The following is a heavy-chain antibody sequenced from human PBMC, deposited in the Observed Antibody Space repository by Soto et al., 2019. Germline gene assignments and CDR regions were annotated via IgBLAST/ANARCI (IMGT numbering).Heavy chain of an antibody. CDR1: GGTFSSHA. Sequence: QVQLVQSGAEVKKPGSSVKVSCKTSGGTFSSHALTWLRQAPGQGLEWMGGIIPMFGTTYTSQKFQGRVAISAAENTSTVGLSSLRSEDTAVYLCARCDVCYPWGDDAFDLWGQGTTVIVSS. D-gene: IGHD2-21*02. CDR2: IIPMFGTT. V-gene: IGHV1-69*01. J-gene: IGHJ3*01. CDR3: ARCDVCYPWGDDAFDL.